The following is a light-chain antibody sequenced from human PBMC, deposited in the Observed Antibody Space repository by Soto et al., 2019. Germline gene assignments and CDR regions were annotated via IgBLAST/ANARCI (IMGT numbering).Light chain of an antibody. CDR3: QQRSAWPVT. J-gene: IGKJ5*01. CDR1: QSVTSY. CDR2: DVS. V-gene: IGKV3-11*01. Sequence: EIEVRQAPENRCSPPGERATLSCRASQSVTSYLAWYKQKPGQAPRLLIYDVSNRASGIPARFIGSGSETAFNLAIRCLHPEEFEVYYCQQRSAWPVTYALGTRLEIK.